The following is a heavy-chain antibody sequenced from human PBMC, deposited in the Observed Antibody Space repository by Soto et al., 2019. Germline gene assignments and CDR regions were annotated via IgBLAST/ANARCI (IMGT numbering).Heavy chain of an antibody. CDR3: ARVHSGWSSGPGLDV. CDR1: GASVSSYF. J-gene: IGHJ6*02. V-gene: IGHV4-59*02. D-gene: IGHD6-19*01. Sequence: SETLSLTCTVSGASVSSYFWSWVRQPPGKGLEWLGYIYNSGRTNYNPSLKRRVTIYLDTSDNDCSLRLTSLTAADTAVYYCARVHSGWSSGPGLDVWGQGTTVTVSS. CDR2: IYNSGRT.